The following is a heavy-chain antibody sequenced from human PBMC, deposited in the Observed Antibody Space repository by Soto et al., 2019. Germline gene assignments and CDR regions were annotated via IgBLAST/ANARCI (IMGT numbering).Heavy chain of an antibody. CDR3: ASEIAAAGMLLDP. V-gene: IGHV1-69*01. Sequence: QVQLVQPGAEVKKPGSSVKVSCKASGGTFSSYAISWVRQAPGQGLEWMGGIIPIFGTANYAQKFQGRVTITADESTRTAYMALSSLRSEDTAVYYCASEIAAAGMLLDPWGQGTLVTVSS. J-gene: IGHJ5*02. D-gene: IGHD6-13*01. CDR1: GGTFSSYA. CDR2: IIPIFGTA.